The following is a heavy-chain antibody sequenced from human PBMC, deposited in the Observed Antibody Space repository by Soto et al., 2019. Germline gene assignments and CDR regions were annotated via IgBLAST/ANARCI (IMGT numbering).Heavy chain of an antibody. V-gene: IGHV1-69*01. D-gene: IGHD2-2*01. CDR2: IIPIFGTA. CDR3: PRRDIVVVPAAKFAFDI. J-gene: IGHJ3*02. Sequence: QVQLVQSGAEVKKPGSSVKFSCKASGGTFSSYAIRWVRQAPEQGLEWMGGIIPIFGTAHYAQKVQGRVTITADESTSTAYLELSSLRSEDTAVYYCPRRDIVVVPAAKFAFDIWGQGTMVTVSS. CDR1: GGTFSSYA.